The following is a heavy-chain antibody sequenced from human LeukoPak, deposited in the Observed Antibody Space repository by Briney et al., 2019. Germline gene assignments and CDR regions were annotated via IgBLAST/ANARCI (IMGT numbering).Heavy chain of an antibody. CDR3: AEDRVYCSSTSCYFLDENFGYYFDY. D-gene: IGHD2-2*01. J-gene: IGHJ4*02. CDR2: IYSGGSK. V-gene: IGHV3-66*01. CDR1: GFTVSSYY. Sequence: WGSLRLSCAASGFTVSSYYMSWVRQAPGKGLEWVSVIYSGGSKYYADSVKGRFTISSDNSKNTLYLTMISLRAEDKAVYYLAEDRVYCSSTSCYFLDENFGYYFDYWGQGTLVTVSS.